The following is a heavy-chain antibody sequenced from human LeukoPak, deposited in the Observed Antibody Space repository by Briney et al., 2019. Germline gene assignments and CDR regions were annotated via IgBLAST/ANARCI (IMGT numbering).Heavy chain of an antibody. V-gene: IGHV4-39*01. CDR3: ARVIVVVPAAHFDAFDI. D-gene: IGHD2-2*01. CDR2: IYYSGST. Sequence: PSETLSLTCTVSGGSISSSSYYWGWIRQPPGKGLEWIGSIYYSGSTYYNPSLKSRVTISVDTSKNQFSLKLSSVTAADTAVYYCARVIVVVPAAHFDAFDIWGQGTMVTVSS. J-gene: IGHJ3*02. CDR1: GGSISSSSYY.